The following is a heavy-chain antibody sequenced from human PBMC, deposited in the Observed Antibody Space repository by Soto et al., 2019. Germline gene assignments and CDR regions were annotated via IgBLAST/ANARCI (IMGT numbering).Heavy chain of an antibody. CDR1: GYTFTSYY. V-gene: IGHV1-46*01. D-gene: IGHD6-19*01. Sequence: QVQLVQSGAEVKKPGASVKVSCKASGYTFTSYYMHWVRQAPGQGLEWMGIINPSGGSTSHAQKFPGRVTMTRDTSTSTVYMELRSLRSEDTAVYYCARPTPGIAVAGSDAFDIWGQGTMVTVSS. CDR2: INPSGGST. CDR3: ARPTPGIAVAGSDAFDI. J-gene: IGHJ3*02.